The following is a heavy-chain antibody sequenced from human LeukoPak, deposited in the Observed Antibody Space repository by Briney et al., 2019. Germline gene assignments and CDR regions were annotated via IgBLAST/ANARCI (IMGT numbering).Heavy chain of an antibody. Sequence: PGGSLRLSCAASGFNASSNYMSWVRQAPGKGLEWVSVIYSGGTTYYADSVKGRFTISRDNSKNTLYLQMNSLRVEDTAVYYCAKNRESYWVPELDYWGQGTLVTVSS. D-gene: IGHD1-26*01. CDR2: IYSGGTT. CDR1: GFNASSNY. V-gene: IGHV3-66*01. CDR3: AKNRESYWVPELDY. J-gene: IGHJ4*02.